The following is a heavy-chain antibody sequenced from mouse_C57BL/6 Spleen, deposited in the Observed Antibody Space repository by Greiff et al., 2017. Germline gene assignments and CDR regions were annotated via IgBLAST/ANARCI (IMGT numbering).Heavy chain of an antibody. CDR1: GYTFTDYE. CDR3: TRDYDYAWFAY. D-gene: IGHD2-4*01. CDR2: IDPETGGT. J-gene: IGHJ3*01. V-gene: IGHV1-15*01. Sequence: VQRVESGAELVRPGASVTLSCKASGYTFTDYEMHWVKQTPVHGLEWIGAIDPETGGTAYNQKFKGKAILTADKSSSTAYMELRSLTSEDSAVYYCTRDYDYAWFAYWGQGTLVTVSA.